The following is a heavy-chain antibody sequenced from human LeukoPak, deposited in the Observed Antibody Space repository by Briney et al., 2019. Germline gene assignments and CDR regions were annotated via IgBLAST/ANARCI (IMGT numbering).Heavy chain of an antibody. J-gene: IGHJ1*01. Sequence: SETLSLTCTVSGGSISSYYWSWIRQPPGKGLEWIGYIYYSGSTNYNPSLKSRVTISVDTSKNQFSLKLSSVTAADTAVYYCARSPFPYYSDSSGYPTEYFQHWGQGTLVTVSS. V-gene: IGHV4-59*08. CDR1: GGSISSYY. CDR3: ARSPFPYYSDSSGYPTEYFQH. CDR2: IYYSGST. D-gene: IGHD3-22*01.